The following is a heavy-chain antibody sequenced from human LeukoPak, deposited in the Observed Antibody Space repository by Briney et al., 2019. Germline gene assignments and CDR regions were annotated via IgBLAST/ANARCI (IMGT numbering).Heavy chain of an antibody. CDR3: VRGGYCSPTSCAPFDP. Sequence: PGGSLRLSCAASGFTFSSYWMSWVRQAPGKGLEWVSYISDSSGTIYYADSVKGRFTISRDNAKNSLYLQMNSLRAEDTAVYYCVRGGYCSPTSCAPFDPWGQGTLVTVSS. CDR1: GFTFSSYW. V-gene: IGHV3-48*01. D-gene: IGHD2-2*03. J-gene: IGHJ5*02. CDR2: ISDSSGTI.